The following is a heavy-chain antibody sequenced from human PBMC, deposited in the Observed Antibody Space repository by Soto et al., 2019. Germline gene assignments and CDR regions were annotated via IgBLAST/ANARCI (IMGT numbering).Heavy chain of an antibody. CDR3: ARWAAAGTTRGAYYYYGMDV. V-gene: IGHV4-39*01. J-gene: IGHJ6*02. CDR2: IYYSGST. Sequence: QLQLQESGPGLVKPSETLSLTCTVSGGSLSSSSYYWGWIRQPPGKGLEWIGSIYYSGSTYYNPSLKSRVTISVDTSKNQFSLKLSSVTAADTAVYYCARWAAAGTTRGAYYYYGMDVWGQGTTVTVSS. D-gene: IGHD6-13*01. CDR1: GGSLSSSSYY.